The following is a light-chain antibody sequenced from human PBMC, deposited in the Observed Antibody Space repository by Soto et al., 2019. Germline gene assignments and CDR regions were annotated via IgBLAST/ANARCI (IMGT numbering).Light chain of an antibody. CDR2: EVN. J-gene: IGLJ1*01. V-gene: IGLV2-14*01. Sequence: QSVLIQPPSVSGSPGQSITISCTGTSFDVDDYNSVSWYQQPPGKAPKLIIYEVNNRPSGVSNRFSGSNSDNTASLTISGLQAEDEADYYCSLYTTSSTPSYVFGTGTKVTVL. CDR1: SFDVDDYNS. CDR3: SLYTTSSTPSYV.